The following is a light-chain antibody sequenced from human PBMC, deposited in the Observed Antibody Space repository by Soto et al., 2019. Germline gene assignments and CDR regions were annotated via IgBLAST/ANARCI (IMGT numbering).Light chain of an antibody. CDR1: QSVSSN. CDR3: QQYHNWPPRT. J-gene: IGKJ1*01. V-gene: IGKV3-15*01. Sequence: EIVMRQSPATLSVSPGERVTFSCRASQSVSSNLAWYQQKPGQAPRLLIYGASTRATGIPARFSGGGSETELTLTISSLQSEDFAVYYCQQYHNWPPRTFGQGTKVEIK. CDR2: GAS.